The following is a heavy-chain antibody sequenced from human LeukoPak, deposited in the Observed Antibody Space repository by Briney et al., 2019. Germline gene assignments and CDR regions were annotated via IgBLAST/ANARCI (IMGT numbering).Heavy chain of an antibody. J-gene: IGHJ2*01. CDR1: GGSFSGYY. Sequence: PSETLSLTCAVYGGSFSGYYWSWIRQPPGKGLEWIGEIFHTGSTNYNPSLKSRVTISVDKSKNQFSLKLSSVTAADTAVYYCASIPATSPYFDLWGRGTLVAVSS. CDR3: ASIPATSPYFDL. CDR2: IFHTGST. V-gene: IGHV4-34*12. D-gene: IGHD5-12*01.